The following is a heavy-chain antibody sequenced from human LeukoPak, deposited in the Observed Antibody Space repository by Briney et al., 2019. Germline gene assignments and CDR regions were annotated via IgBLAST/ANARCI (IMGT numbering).Heavy chain of an antibody. CDR3: AKDARSYYYGSGTARFDY. CDR1: GFTVSSNY. D-gene: IGHD3-10*01. Sequence: GGSLRLSCAASGFTVSSNYMSWVRQAPGKGLEWVSVIYSGGSTYYADSVKGRFTISRDNSKNTLYLQMNSLRAEDTAVYYCAKDARSYYYGSGTARFDYWGQGTLVTVSS. V-gene: IGHV3-53*01. CDR2: IYSGGST. J-gene: IGHJ4*02.